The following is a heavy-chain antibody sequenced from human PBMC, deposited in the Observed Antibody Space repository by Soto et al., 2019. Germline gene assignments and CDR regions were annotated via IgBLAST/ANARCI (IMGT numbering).Heavy chain of an antibody. Sequence: GGSLRLSCAASGFTFSNHAMTWARRTPGKGLEWVSAISGGGDSTYYADSVKGRFTISRDNSKNTLYLQMNSLRAEDTAVYYCAKVAATVVPYYYYGMDVWGQGTTVTVSS. J-gene: IGHJ6*02. CDR3: AKVAATVVPYYYYGMDV. CDR1: GFTFSNHA. CDR2: ISGGGDST. D-gene: IGHD4-17*01. V-gene: IGHV3-23*01.